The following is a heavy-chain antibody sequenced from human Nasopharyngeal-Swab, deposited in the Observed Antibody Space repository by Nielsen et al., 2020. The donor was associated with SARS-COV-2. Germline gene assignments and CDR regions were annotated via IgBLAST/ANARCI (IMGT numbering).Heavy chain of an antibody. Sequence: SETLSLTCAVYGGSFSGYYWSWIRQPPGKGLEWIGEINHSGSTNYNPSLKSRVTISVDTSKNQFSLKLSSVTAADTAVYYCARRGAGTRGDYARGAFDIWGQGTMVTVSS. CDR2: INHSGST. V-gene: IGHV4-34*01. J-gene: IGHJ3*02. D-gene: IGHD4-17*01. CDR1: GGSFSGYY. CDR3: ARRGAGTRGDYARGAFDI.